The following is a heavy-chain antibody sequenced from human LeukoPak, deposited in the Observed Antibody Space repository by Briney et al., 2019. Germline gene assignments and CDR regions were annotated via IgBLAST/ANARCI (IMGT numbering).Heavy chain of an antibody. D-gene: IGHD2-8*02. CDR1: VSTLNTYW. Sequence: RGSLRLSCAASVSTLNTYWMTWFRQTAGKWLEWVASLKQDGSDRYYVDSVKGRFTISRDNTENSLYLQMNSLRAEATAVYYCARETRGLVGSYWGRGTLVTVSP. V-gene: IGHV3-7*05. CDR2: LKQDGSDR. CDR3: ARETRGLVGSY. J-gene: IGHJ4*02.